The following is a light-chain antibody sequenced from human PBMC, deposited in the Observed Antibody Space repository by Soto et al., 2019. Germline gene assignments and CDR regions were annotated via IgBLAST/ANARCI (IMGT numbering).Light chain of an antibody. CDR2: DAS. CDR1: QTVRNNY. CDR3: QQFSSYPLT. Sequence: IVLSQSLATVSLSPGERATLSCRASQTVRNNYLAWYQQKPGQAPRLLIYDASSRATGIPDRFSGGGSGTDFTLTISRLEPEDFAVYYCQQFSSYPLTFAGGTKADIK. V-gene: IGKV3-20*01. J-gene: IGKJ4*01.